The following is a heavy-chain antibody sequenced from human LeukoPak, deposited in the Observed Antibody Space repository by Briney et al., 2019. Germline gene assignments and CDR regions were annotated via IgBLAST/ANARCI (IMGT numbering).Heavy chain of an antibody. CDR3: AREPAGDTAMVGIDY. CDR2: ISTSGTT. J-gene: IGHJ4*02. CDR1: GGSISDDY. D-gene: IGHD5-18*01. V-gene: IGHV4-4*08. Sequence: SETLSLTYTVSGGSISDDYWSWLRQPPGKGLEWIGRISTSGTTNYNPSLKSRVTISVDTSKNQFSLKLSSVTAADTAVYYCAREPAGDTAMVGIDYWGQGTLVTVSS.